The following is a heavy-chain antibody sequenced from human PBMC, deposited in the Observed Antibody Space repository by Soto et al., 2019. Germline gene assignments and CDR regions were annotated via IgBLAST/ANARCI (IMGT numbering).Heavy chain of an antibody. J-gene: IGHJ4*02. Sequence: VQLVESGGDLVQPGGSLRLSCTASGFTVSNNDMSLVRQATGKGLEWVSLIYSSGGTYYADSVKGRFTISSDNSRNTLYLQTTGLRIEDTAVYYCAGGPNRGYWGQGTLVTVSP. CDR3: AGGPNRGY. CDR2: IYSSGGT. D-gene: IGHD3-10*01. V-gene: IGHV3-66*01. CDR1: GFTVSNND.